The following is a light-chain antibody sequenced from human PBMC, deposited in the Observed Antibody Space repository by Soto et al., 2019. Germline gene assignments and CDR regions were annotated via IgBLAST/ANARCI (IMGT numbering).Light chain of an antibody. J-gene: IGKJ1*01. CDR1: QSVSSSY. V-gene: IGKV3-20*01. CDR3: QHFGRSLWT. CDR2: GAS. Sequence: EIVLTQSPGTLSLSPVERATLSCRVGQSVSSSYLAWYQQKPGQAPRLLIYGASSRATGIPDRFSGSGSGTDFTLTISRLEPEDFAVYYCQHFGRSLWTFGQGTKVDIK.